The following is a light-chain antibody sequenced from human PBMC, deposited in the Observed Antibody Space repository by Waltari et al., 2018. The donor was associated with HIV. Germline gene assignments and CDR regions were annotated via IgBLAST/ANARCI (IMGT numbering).Light chain of an antibody. J-gene: IGLJ3*02. CDR2: RDN. Sequence: QSVLTQPPSASGAPGQRVTISCSGSSANIGTTLYWYQQLPGTAPKVLIYRDNQRPSGVPDRFSGSRSGTSASLDVSGLRSEDEANYICAAWDDILSGWVFGGGTKLTVL. CDR3: AAWDDILSGWV. V-gene: IGLV1-47*01. CDR1: SANIGTT.